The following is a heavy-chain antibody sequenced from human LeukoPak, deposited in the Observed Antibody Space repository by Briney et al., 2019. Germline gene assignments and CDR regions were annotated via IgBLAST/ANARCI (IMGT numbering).Heavy chain of an antibody. Sequence: PGGSLRLSCAASGFIFSSYGMSWVRQAPGKGLEWVSGVSGSGGSTYYADSVKGRFTISRDNSKNTLYLQMNSLRAEDTAVYYCAKKSTTVITYYFDYWGQGTLVTVSS. V-gene: IGHV3-23*01. D-gene: IGHD4-11*01. CDR1: GFIFSSYG. CDR3: AKKSTTVITYYFDY. CDR2: VSGSGGST. J-gene: IGHJ4*02.